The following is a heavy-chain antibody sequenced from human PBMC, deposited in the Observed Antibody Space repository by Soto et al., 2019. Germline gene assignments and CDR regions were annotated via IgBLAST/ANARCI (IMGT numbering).Heavy chain of an antibody. CDR3: ARDRRIAVTGLLHY. D-gene: IGHD6-19*01. CDR1: GYPFTSYG. Sequence: QVQLVQSGAEVKKPGASVKVSCKTSGYPFTSYGINWVRQAPGQGPEWMGWISAYNGKTSYTQKFQGRFTMTTDTSTSTAYMELRSLRSDDTAVYYCARDRRIAVTGLLHYWGQGTLVTVSS. CDR2: ISAYNGKT. V-gene: IGHV1-18*01. J-gene: IGHJ4*02.